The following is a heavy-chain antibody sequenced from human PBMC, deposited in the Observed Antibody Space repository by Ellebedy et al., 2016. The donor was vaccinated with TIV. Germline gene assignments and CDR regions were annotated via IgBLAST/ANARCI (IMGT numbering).Heavy chain of an antibody. D-gene: IGHD4-17*01. J-gene: IGHJ4*02. CDR1: GGSISSSSYY. Sequence: MPSETLSLTCTVSGGSISSSSYYWGWIRQPPGKGLEWIGSVYYSGSTFYNPSLKNRVTISVDTSNNPFSLRLSSVTAADTAVYYCARLDYGDYAVSTWGQGTLVTVSS. V-gene: IGHV4-39*01. CDR3: ARLDYGDYAVST. CDR2: VYYSGST.